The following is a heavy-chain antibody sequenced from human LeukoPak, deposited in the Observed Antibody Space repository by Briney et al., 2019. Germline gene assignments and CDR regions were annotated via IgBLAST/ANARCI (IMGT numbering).Heavy chain of an antibody. J-gene: IGHJ4*02. V-gene: IGHV3-30*02. Sequence: GGSLRLSCGGSGFIFSRYWKHWVRQAPGKGLEGVAIIRHDGSNKYSADSVMGRFSISRDNSKNTVDLQMNSLRVEDTAVYYCVKDYVSGDGYWDFDYWGQGTLVTVSS. D-gene: IGHD5-24*01. CDR1: GFIFSRYW. CDR2: IRHDGSNK. CDR3: VKDYVSGDGYWDFDY.